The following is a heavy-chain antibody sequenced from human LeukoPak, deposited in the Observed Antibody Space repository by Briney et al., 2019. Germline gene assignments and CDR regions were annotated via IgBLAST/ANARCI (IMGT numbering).Heavy chain of an antibody. CDR3: ATYTHWVAGDV. CDR2: MNQDGSEK. V-gene: IGHV3-7*01. CDR1: GFTFSDSW. J-gene: IGHJ6*02. Sequence: GGSLRLSCAASGFTFSDSWMSWVRQAPGKGLEWVANMNQDGSEKDYVDSVKGRFTISRDNARNSLYLQMGSLRAEDTAVYYCATYTHWVAGDVWGQGTTVTVFS. D-gene: IGHD3-16*01.